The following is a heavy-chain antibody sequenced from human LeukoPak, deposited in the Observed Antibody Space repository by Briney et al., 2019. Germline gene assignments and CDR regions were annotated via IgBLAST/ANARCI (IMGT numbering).Heavy chain of an antibody. CDR2: IYTSGST. Sequence: PSETLSLTCAVSGVSISTYYWSWIRQPAGKGLEWIGRIYTSGSTNYNPYLKSRVTMAVDTSKNQFSLNLRSVTAADTAVYYCARLPGGDSSSVVAFDIWGQGTMVTVSS. CDR1: GVSISTYY. CDR3: ARLPGGDSSSVVAFDI. J-gene: IGHJ3*02. D-gene: IGHD2-21*02. V-gene: IGHV4-4*07.